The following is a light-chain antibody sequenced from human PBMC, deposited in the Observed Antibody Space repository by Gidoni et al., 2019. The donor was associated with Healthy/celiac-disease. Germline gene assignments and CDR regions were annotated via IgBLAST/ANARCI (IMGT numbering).Light chain of an antibody. J-gene: IGKJ2*01. CDR2: GAS. CDR3: QQYNNWPPYT. CDR1: QSVSSN. V-gene: IGKV3-15*01. Sequence: EIVMTQSPATLSVSPGERATLSCRASQSVSSNLAWYQQKPGQARRLLIYGASTRATGIPARFSGSGSGTEFTLTISSLQSEDFAVYYCQQYNNWPPYTFXQXTKLEIK.